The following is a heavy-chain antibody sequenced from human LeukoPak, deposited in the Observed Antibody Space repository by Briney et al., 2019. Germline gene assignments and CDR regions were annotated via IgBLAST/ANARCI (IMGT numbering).Heavy chain of an antibody. J-gene: IGHJ4*02. CDR3: AKGGYCSGGSCYAGFDY. V-gene: IGHV3-23*01. CDR1: GFTLSSYE. Sequence: GGSLRLSCTASGFTLSSYEMTWIRQAPGKGLEWVSSIDYSGDTTYYADSVKGRFTISRDNSKSALFLQLSSLRADDTAVYYCAKGGYCSGGSCYAGFDYWGQGTLVTVSS. D-gene: IGHD2-15*01. CDR2: IDYSGDTT.